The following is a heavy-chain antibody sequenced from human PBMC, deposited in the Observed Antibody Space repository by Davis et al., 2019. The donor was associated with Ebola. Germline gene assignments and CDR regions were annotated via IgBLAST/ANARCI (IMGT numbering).Heavy chain of an antibody. CDR2: IYYSGST. CDR3: ATYSGSYYWYFDL. V-gene: IGHV4-31*02. CDR1: GGSISSGGYY. D-gene: IGHD1-26*01. Sequence: SCTVSGGSISSGGYYWSWIRQHPGKGLEWIGYIYYSGSTNYNPSLKSRVTRSVDTSKKQFSLKLSSVTAADTAVYYCATYSGSYYWYFDLWGRGTLVTVSS. J-gene: IGHJ2*01.